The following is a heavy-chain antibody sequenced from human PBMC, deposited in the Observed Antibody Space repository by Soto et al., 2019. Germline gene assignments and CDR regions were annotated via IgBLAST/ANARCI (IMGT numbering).Heavy chain of an antibody. J-gene: IGHJ6*02. CDR2: INAGNGNT. D-gene: IGHD3-22*01. CDR1: GYTFTSYA. CDR3: ARGGWQYYDSSGYVPGMDV. V-gene: IGHV1-3*01. Sequence: VKVSCKASGYTFTSYAMHWVRQAPGQRLEWMGWINAGNGNTKYSQKFQGRVTITRDTSASTAYMELSSLRSEDTAVYYCARGGWQYYDSSGYVPGMDVWGQGTTVTVSS.